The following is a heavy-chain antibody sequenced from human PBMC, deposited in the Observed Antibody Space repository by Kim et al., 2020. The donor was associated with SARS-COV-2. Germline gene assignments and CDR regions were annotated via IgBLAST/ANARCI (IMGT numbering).Heavy chain of an antibody. CDR3: ARCLRGYSYGYYNWFDP. Sequence: LKSRVTISVDTSKNQFSLRLSSVTAADTAVYDCARCLRGYSYGYYNWFDPWGQGTLVTVSS. V-gene: IGHV4-34*01. D-gene: IGHD5-18*01. J-gene: IGHJ5*02.